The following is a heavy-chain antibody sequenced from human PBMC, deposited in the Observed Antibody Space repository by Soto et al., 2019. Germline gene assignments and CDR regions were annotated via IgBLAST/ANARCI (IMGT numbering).Heavy chain of an antibody. CDR1: GYSFTSYW. D-gene: IGHD3-22*01. Sequence: PGESLKISCKGSGYSFTSYWIGWVRQMPGKGLEWMGIIYPGDSDTRYSPSFQGQVTISADKSFTTVYLQWNSLKASDTAIYYCARPGYYDSSGFFNFDHWGQGTLVTVSS. CDR3: ARPGYYDSSGFFNFDH. V-gene: IGHV5-51*01. CDR2: IYPGDSDT. J-gene: IGHJ4*02.